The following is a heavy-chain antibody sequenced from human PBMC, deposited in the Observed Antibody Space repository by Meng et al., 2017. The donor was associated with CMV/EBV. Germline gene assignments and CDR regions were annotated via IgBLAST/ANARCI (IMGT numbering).Heavy chain of an antibody. J-gene: IGHJ4*02. CDR1: GGSISSCSYY. CDR2: IYTSGST. V-gene: IGHV4-61*02. Sequence: VPVRESGPGLVKPSQTLSLTCTVSGGSISSCSYYWSWIRQPAGKGLEWIGRIYTSGSTNYNPSLKSRVTISVDTSKNQFSLKLSSVTAADTAVYYCARGLITMVRGVPFDYWGQGTLVTVSS. D-gene: IGHD3-10*01. CDR3: ARGLITMVRGVPFDY.